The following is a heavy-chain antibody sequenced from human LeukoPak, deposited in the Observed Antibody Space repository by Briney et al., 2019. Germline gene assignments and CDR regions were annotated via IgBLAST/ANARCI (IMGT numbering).Heavy chain of an antibody. Sequence: SETLSLTCTVSGGSISSSSYYWGWIRQPPGKGLEWIGSIHYSGSTYYNPSLKSRVTISVDTSKNQFSLKLSSVTAADTAVYYCASPSSAAGTGDYWGQGTLVTVSS. CDR2: IHYSGST. CDR3: ASPSSAAGTGDY. J-gene: IGHJ4*02. V-gene: IGHV4-39*01. D-gene: IGHD6-13*01. CDR1: GGSISSSSYY.